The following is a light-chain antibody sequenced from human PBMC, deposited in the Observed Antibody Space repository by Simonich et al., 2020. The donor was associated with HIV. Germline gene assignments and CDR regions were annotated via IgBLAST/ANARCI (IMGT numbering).Light chain of an antibody. CDR2: DVS. Sequence: QSALTQPASVSGSPGQSITISCTGTSSDVGGYNYVSWYQQHPGKAPKLMIYDVSKRPSGVSNRFSGSKSGNTASLTISGLQAEDEADYYCQSCDSSLSGVFGGGTKLTVL. CDR1: SSDVGGYNY. CDR3: QSCDSSLSGV. J-gene: IGLJ3*02. V-gene: IGLV2-14*01.